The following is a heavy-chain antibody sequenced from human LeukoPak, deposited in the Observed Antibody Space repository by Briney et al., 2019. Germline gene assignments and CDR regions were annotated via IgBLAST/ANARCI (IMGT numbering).Heavy chain of an antibody. V-gene: IGHV3-23*01. CDR1: GFTLSSYA. CDR3: AKDDNYIRFLS. Sequence: GGSLRLSCAASGFTLSSYAMSWVRQGPGKGLGWVSAISVSGNTYHADSVKGRFTISRDSSKNTLYLQMNSLRAEDTAVYYCAKDDNYIRFLSWGQGTLVTVSS. CDR2: ISVSGNT. D-gene: IGHD3-16*01. J-gene: IGHJ5*02.